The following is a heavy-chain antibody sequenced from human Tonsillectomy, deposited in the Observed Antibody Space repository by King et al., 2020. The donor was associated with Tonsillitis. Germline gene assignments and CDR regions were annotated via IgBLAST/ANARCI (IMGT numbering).Heavy chain of an antibody. CDR1: GFSLSTSGMC. J-gene: IGHJ4*02. D-gene: IGHD3-3*01. V-gene: IGHV2-70*01. CDR3: ARIHNDFWSGYADF. CDR2: IDWDDDK. Sequence: TLKESGPALVKPTQTLTLTCTFSGFSLSTSGMCVSWIRQPPGKALEWLALIDWDDDKYYSTSLKTRLTIPKDTSKNQVVLTITNMNPEDTATNYCARIHNDFWSGYADFWGRGTLVTVSS.